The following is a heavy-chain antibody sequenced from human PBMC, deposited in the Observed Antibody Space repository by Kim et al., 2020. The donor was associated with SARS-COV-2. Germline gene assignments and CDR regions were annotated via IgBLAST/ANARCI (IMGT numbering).Heavy chain of an antibody. J-gene: IGHJ5*02. V-gene: IGHV4-59*08. Sequence: SETLSLTCTVSGGSINSYYWSWIRQPPGKGLEWIGYIYYSDSANYNPSFKSRVTISVDTSKSQFSLRLASVTAADTAVYYCVRRRPVEGFGEVLVDLWGPGGLVTVSS. D-gene: IGHD3-10*01. CDR3: VRRRPVEGFGEVLVDL. CDR1: GGSINSYY. CDR2: IYYSDSA.